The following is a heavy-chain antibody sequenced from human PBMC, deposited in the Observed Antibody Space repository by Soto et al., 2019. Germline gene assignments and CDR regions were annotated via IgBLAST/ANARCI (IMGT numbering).Heavy chain of an antibody. CDR1: GFTFSSYS. J-gene: IGHJ4*02. CDR2: ISSSSSYI. V-gene: IGHV3-21*01. D-gene: IGHD2-15*01. Sequence: GGSLRLSCAASGFTFSSYSMNWVRQAPGKGLEWVSSISSSSSYIYYADSVKGRFTISRDNAKNSLYLQMNSLRAEDTAAYYCARDAEIGLVAAQNLKFDYWGQGTLVTVSS. CDR3: ARDAEIGLVAAQNLKFDY.